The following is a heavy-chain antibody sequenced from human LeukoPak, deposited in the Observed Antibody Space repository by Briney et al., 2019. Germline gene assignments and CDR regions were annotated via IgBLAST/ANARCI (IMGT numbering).Heavy chain of an antibody. D-gene: IGHD6-6*01. CDR2: INHSGST. Sequence: SETLSLTCAVYGGSFSDYYWSWIRQPPGKGLEWIGEINHSGSTNYNPSLKSRVTISVDTSKNQFSLKLSSVTAADTAVYYCARVSRQLVRGSYYFDYWGQGTLVTVSS. V-gene: IGHV4-34*01. J-gene: IGHJ4*02. CDR1: GGSFSDYY. CDR3: ARVSRQLVRGSYYFDY.